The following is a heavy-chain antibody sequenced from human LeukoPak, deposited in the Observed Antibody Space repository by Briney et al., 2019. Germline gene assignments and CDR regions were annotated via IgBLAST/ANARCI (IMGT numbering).Heavy chain of an antibody. CDR1: GFAFSSHA. Sequence: QSGGSLRLSCAASGFAFSSHAMSWVRQAPGKGLEWVSAISGGGETTWYADSVKGRFIMSRDNSRNMLHLQMNSLRAEDTAVYYCAKDRIGFYQPYDYWGQGTPVTVSS. CDR3: AKDRIGFYQPYDY. D-gene: IGHD2-2*01. J-gene: IGHJ4*02. V-gene: IGHV3-23*01. CDR2: ISGGGETT.